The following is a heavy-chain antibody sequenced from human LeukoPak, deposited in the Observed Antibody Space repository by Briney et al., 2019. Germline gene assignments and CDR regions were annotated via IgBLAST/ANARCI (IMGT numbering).Heavy chain of an antibody. V-gene: IGHV1-69*13. CDR2: IIPIFGTA. D-gene: IGHD2-15*01. J-gene: IGHJ5*02. CDR1: GYTFTDYY. Sequence: SVKVSCKASGYTFTDYYMHWVRQAPGQGLEWMGGIIPIFGTANYAQKFQGRVTITADESTSTAYMELSSLRSEDTAVYYCARDQGSWGQGTLVTVSS. CDR3: ARDQGS.